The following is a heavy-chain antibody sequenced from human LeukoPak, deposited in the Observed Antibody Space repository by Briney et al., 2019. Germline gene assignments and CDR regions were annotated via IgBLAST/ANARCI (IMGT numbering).Heavy chain of an antibody. D-gene: IGHD3-22*01. Sequence: GESLKISCKGSGYSFTSYWIGLLRHMAGERVELMGNIYPGASDTRYSPSFQGQVTITADKSISTAYLQWSSLKASDTDMYYCARRPLDSSGYVFDYWGQGTLVTVSS. CDR2: IYPGASDT. CDR3: ARRPLDSSGYVFDY. J-gene: IGHJ4*02. V-gene: IGHV5-51*01. CDR1: GYSFTSYW.